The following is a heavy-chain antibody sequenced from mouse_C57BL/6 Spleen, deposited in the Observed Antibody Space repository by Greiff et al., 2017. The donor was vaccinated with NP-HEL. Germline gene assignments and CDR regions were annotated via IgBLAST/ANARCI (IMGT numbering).Heavy chain of an antibody. CDR2: INPSSGYT. CDR3: ARTPITTVVATDWYFDV. D-gene: IGHD1-1*01. J-gene: IGHJ1*03. CDR1: GYTFTSYT. V-gene: IGHV1-4*01. Sequence: QVQLQQSGAELARPGASVKMSCKASGYTFTSYTMHWVKQRPGQGLEWIGYINPSSGYTKYNQKFKDKATLTADKSSSTAYMQQSSLTSEDSAVYYCARTPITTVVATDWYFDVWGTGTTVTVSS.